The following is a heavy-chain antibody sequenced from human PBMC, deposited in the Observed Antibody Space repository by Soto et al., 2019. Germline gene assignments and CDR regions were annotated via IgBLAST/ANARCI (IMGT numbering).Heavy chain of an antibody. D-gene: IGHD2-2*02. CDR3: AKGKLYNVFGGSGY. Sequence: PGGSLRLSCAAYGFSVSSQSMTWVRQLPGKGRECVSIISTNGKIIQYSDSVKGRFTISRDSSNNSVYLVMKSLSAEDAHVYHCAKGKLYNVFGGSGYGCQGTLVPVAS. CDR1: GFSVSSQS. J-gene: IGHJ4*02. V-gene: IGHV3-23*01. CDR2: ISTNGKII.